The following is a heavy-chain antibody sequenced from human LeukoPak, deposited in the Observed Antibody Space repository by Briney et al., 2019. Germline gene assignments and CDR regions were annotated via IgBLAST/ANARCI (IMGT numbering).Heavy chain of an antibody. CDR3: ARDKGSRWTTDFDY. CDR1: GFTFSTYA. Sequence: GGSLRLSCAASGFTFSTYATSWVRQAPGKGLEWVSCISSTSNYIFYADSVRGRFTISRDNAKNSLYLQMNSLRAEDTAVYYCARDKGSRWTTDFDYWGQGTLVTVSS. J-gene: IGHJ4*02. V-gene: IGHV3-21*01. D-gene: IGHD4-11*01. CDR2: ISSTSNYI.